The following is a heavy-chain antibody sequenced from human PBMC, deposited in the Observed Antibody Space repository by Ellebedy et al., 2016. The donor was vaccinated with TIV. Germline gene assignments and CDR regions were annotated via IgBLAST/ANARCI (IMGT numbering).Heavy chain of an antibody. V-gene: IGHV3-23*01. J-gene: IGHJ4*02. Sequence: GGSLRLXXAASGFSLSNSFMSWIRQAPGKGLEWASTLTADGRSTYFADSVKGRFTISRDNSKSTVYLQMNSLRSEDTAVYYCRPGHYSDAWGQGTLVTVSS. CDR2: LTADGRST. CDR3: RPGHYSDA. CDR1: GFSLSNSF.